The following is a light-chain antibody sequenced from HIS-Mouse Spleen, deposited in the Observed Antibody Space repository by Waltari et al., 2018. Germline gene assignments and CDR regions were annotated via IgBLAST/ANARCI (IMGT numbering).Light chain of an antibody. J-gene: IGLJ1*01. CDR3: SSYTSSSTHNYV. CDR2: EVS. V-gene: IGLV2-14*01. CDR1: SSDVGGYNY. Sequence: QSALTQPASVSGSPGQSITISCTGTSSDVGGYNYVSWYQQHPGKAPKLMIYEVSKRPSGVSNRCSGSKSGNTASLTISGLQAEDEADYYCSSYTSSSTHNYVFGTGTKVTVL.